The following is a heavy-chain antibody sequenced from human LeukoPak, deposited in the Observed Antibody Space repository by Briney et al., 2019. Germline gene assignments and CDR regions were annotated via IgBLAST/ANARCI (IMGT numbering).Heavy chain of an antibody. Sequence: GGSLRLSCAASGFTLSSYGMHWVRQAPGKGLEWVAVIWYDGSNKYYADSVKGRFTISRDNSKNTLYLQMNSLRAEDTAVYYCARGPSITIFGVVPFFDYWGQGTLVTVSS. J-gene: IGHJ4*02. D-gene: IGHD3-3*01. CDR2: IWYDGSNK. V-gene: IGHV3-33*01. CDR3: ARGPSITIFGVVPFFDY. CDR1: GFTLSSYG.